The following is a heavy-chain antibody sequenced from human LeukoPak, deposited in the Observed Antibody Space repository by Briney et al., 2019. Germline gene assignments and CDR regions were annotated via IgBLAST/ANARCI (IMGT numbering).Heavy chain of an antibody. CDR3: AKDPARGYCSTGICYDSPFDF. J-gene: IGHJ4*02. CDR2: ISASAADT. D-gene: IGHD2-15*01. Sequence: GGSLRLSCVASGFTFSTYPMTWVRQAPGKGLEWVSLISASAADTYYADSVKGRFTISRGDSKNTLFLQMNSLRVEDTAVYYCAKDPARGYCSTGICYDSPFDFWGQGTLVTVSS. CDR1: GFTFSTYP. V-gene: IGHV3-23*01.